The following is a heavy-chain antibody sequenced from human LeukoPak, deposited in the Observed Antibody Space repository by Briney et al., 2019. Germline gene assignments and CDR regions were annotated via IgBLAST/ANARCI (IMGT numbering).Heavy chain of an antibody. Sequence: GGSLRLSCAASGFTFSSYVMSWVRQAPGKGLEWVSAISGSGGSTYYADSVKGRFTISRDNSKNTLYLQMNSLRGEDTAVYYCAKGRGQWLAAINSWGQGTLVTVSS. V-gene: IGHV3-23*01. CDR3: AKGRGQWLAAINS. D-gene: IGHD6-19*01. J-gene: IGHJ4*02. CDR1: GFTFSSYV. CDR2: ISGSGGST.